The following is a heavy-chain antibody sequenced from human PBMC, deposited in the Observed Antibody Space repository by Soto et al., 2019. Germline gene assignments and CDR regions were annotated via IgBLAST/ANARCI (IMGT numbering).Heavy chain of an antibody. J-gene: IGHJ3*02. CDR3: ARDGDSSSPFDI. V-gene: IGHV1-2*02. D-gene: IGHD6-6*01. CDR2: INTNSGST. Sequence: QVQLVQSGAEVKKPGASVKVSCKASGYTFTGNYMHWVRQAPGQGLEWMGWINTNSGSTNYAQKFQGRVTVTRDTSISTAYMELSRLRSDDTAVYYCARDGDSSSPFDIWGQGTMVTVSS. CDR1: GYTFTGNY.